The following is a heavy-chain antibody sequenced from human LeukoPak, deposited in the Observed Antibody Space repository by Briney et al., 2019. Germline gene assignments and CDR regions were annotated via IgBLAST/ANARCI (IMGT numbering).Heavy chain of an antibody. Sequence: GGSLRLSCATSGFNFSTYDMSWVRQAPGKGLEWVSSISGSGGTTYYADSVRGRFPVSRDNSKNTLYLHMNSLRAEDTAVYYCARDGFSSGYPYDAFDIWGQGTMVTVSS. CDR3: ARDGFSSGYPYDAFDI. CDR2: ISGSGGTT. V-gene: IGHV3-23*01. CDR1: GFNFSTYD. J-gene: IGHJ3*02. D-gene: IGHD3-22*01.